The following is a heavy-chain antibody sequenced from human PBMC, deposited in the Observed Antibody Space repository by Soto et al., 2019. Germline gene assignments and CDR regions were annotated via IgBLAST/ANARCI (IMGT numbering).Heavy chain of an antibody. V-gene: IGHV4-4*02. J-gene: IGHJ4*02. CDR2: IYHSGST. CDR3: ARDGGMGELRTFEY. CDR1: GGSISSSNW. Sequence: PSETLSLTCGVAGGSISSSNWCSWVRQPPGKGLEWIGEIYHSGSTNYNPSLKSRVTISVDKSKNHFSLKLSSVTAADTAVYYCARDGGMGELRTFEYWGQGTLVTVSS. D-gene: IGHD1-26*01.